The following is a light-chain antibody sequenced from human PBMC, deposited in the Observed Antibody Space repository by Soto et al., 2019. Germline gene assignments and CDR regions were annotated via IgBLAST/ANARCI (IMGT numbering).Light chain of an antibody. CDR1: QSINSE. Sequence: EIVMTQSPATLSLSPGERAALSCRASQSINSELAWYQQKPGQPPRLLIYGASTRATGVPARFTGSESGSEFTLTXSGXQXXXXXXXXXXQGHNWPLTFGQGTRLEI. CDR2: GAS. V-gene: IGKV3-15*01. J-gene: IGKJ2*01. CDR3: XQGHNWPLT.